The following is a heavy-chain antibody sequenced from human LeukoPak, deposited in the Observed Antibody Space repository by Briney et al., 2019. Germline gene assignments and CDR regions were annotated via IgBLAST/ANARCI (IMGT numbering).Heavy chain of an antibody. Sequence: GGSLRLSCAVSGFSFTNYWMHWVRQDPGKGLVWVSYISSDGSVTKYADSVKGRFTISRDNAVNTLYLQMNSLRVEDTAVYYCVRGSLRLPRSTPDYWGQGTLVTVSS. CDR2: ISSDGSVT. V-gene: IGHV3-74*03. CDR1: GFSFTNYW. D-gene: IGHD2-21*02. CDR3: VRGSLRLPRSTPDY. J-gene: IGHJ4*02.